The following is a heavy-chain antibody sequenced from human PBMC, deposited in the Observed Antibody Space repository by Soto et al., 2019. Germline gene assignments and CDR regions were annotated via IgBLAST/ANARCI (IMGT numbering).Heavy chain of an antibody. CDR1: GFTFSSYG. D-gene: IGHD1-26*01. CDR3: AKAVGATTDWFDP. Sequence: QVPLVESGGGVVQPGRSLRLSCAASGFTFSSYGMHWVRQAPGKGLEWVAVISYDGSNKYYADSVKGRFTISRDNSKNTLYLQMNSLRAEDTAVYYCAKAVGATTDWFDPWGQGTLVTVSS. J-gene: IGHJ5*02. V-gene: IGHV3-30*18. CDR2: ISYDGSNK.